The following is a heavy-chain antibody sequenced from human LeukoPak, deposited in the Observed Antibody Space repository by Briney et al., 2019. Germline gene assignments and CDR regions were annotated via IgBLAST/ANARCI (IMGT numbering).Heavy chain of an antibody. CDR1: GGSISSGSYY. CDR2: SYTSGST. V-gene: IGHV4-61*02. J-gene: IGHJ4*02. Sequence: SQTLSLTCTVYGGSISSGSYYWSWIRQPAGKGLEWIGRSYTSGSTNYNPSRKSRVTISVDTSTNQFSLKLRSVPAADTAVYYCARLESGWFYFDYWGQGTLVTVSS. CDR3: ARLESGWFYFDY. D-gene: IGHD6-19*01.